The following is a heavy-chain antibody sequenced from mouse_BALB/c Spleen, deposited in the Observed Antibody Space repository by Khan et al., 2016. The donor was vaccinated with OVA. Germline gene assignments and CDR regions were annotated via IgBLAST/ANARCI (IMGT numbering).Heavy chain of an antibody. CDR1: GYSITSDYA. CDR2: ISSSGNT. CDR3: ERSYGGDFDY. Sequence: EVQLQESGPGLVKPSQSLSLTCTVTGYSITSDYAWNWIRQFPGNKLEWMGHISSSGNTTYNPSLKSRISITRYTSKNQFFLQLNSVTTEDTAKDNGERSYGGDFDYWGQGTTLTVSS. V-gene: IGHV3-2*02. D-gene: IGHD1-1*02. J-gene: IGHJ2*01.